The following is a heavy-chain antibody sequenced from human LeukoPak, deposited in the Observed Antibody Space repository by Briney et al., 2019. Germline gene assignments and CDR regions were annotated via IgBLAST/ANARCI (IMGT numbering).Heavy chain of an antibody. J-gene: IGHJ6*03. Sequence: PGGSLRLSCAASGFAFSSYAMSWVRQAPGKGLEWVSAISGSGGSTYYADSVKGRFTISRDNSKNTLYLQMNSLRAEDTAVYYCAKGGSGSYLYYYYYMDVWGKGTTVTVSS. CDR2: ISGSGGST. V-gene: IGHV3-23*01. CDR3: AKGGSGSYLYYYYYMDV. D-gene: IGHD3-10*01. CDR1: GFAFSSYA.